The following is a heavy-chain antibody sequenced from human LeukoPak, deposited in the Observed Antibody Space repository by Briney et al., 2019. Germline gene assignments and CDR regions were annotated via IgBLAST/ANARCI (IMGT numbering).Heavy chain of an antibody. CDR3: ARDKKGYCSSTSCLNLDY. Sequence: GASVTVSCKASGYTFTGYYMHWVRQAPGQGLEWMGWINPNSGGTNYAQKFQGRVTMTRDTSISTAYMELSRLRSDDTAVYYCARDKKGYCSSTSCLNLDYWGQGTLVTVSS. J-gene: IGHJ4*02. CDR1: GYTFTGYY. V-gene: IGHV1-2*02. D-gene: IGHD2-2*01. CDR2: INPNSGGT.